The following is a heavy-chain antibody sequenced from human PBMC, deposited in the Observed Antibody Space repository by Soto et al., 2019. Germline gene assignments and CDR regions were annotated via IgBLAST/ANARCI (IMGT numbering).Heavy chain of an antibody. Sequence: EVQLLESGGGLVQPGGSLRLSCAASGFTFSSYAMSWVRQAPGKGLERVSAISGSGGSTYYADSVKGRFTISRDNSKNTLYLQMNSLRAEDTAVYYCAKGEIAAAGGNPYFDYWGQGTLVTVSS. D-gene: IGHD6-13*01. CDR2: ISGSGGST. J-gene: IGHJ4*02. V-gene: IGHV3-23*01. CDR1: GFTFSSYA. CDR3: AKGEIAAAGGNPYFDY.